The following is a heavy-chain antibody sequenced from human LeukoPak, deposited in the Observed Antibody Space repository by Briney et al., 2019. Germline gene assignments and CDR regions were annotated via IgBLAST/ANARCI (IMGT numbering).Heavy chain of an antibody. CDR3: ARGPPPTVTTRHWIDY. V-gene: IGHV3-48*03. CDR2: ISSSGSTI. Sequence: GGSLRLSCAASGFTFSSYEMNWVRQAPGKGLEWVSYISSSGSTIYYADSVKGRFTISRDNAKNSLYLQMNSLRAEDTAVYCCARGPPPTVTTRHWIDYWGQGTLVTVSS. J-gene: IGHJ4*02. D-gene: IGHD4-17*01. CDR1: GFTFSSYE.